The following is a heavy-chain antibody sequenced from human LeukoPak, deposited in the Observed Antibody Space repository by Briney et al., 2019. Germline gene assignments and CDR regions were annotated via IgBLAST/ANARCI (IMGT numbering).Heavy chain of an antibody. V-gene: IGHV3-21*01. CDR3: AREGRDGYNFNY. CDR1: GFTFSSYS. D-gene: IGHD5-24*01. J-gene: IGHJ4*02. CDR2: ISSSSSYI. Sequence: WGSLSPSCAASGFTFSSYSMNWVRQAPGKGLEWVSSISSSSSYIYYADSVKGRFTISRDNAKNSLYLQMNSLRAEDTAVYYCAREGRDGYNFNYWGQGTLVTVSS.